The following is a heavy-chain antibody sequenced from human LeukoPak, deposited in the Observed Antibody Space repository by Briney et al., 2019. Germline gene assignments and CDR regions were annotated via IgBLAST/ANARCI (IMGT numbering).Heavy chain of an antibody. D-gene: IGHD1-1*01. Sequence: GGSLRFSCAASGFTLSNSYMTWVRQAPGKGLEWVSVIYSGGSADYADSVKGRFTISRDSSKNTLYLQMSSLRAEDTAMYYCAGHWSRGLWGQGTLVTVSS. J-gene: IGHJ4*02. CDR2: IYSGGSA. CDR3: AGHWSRGL. CDR1: GFTLSNSY. V-gene: IGHV3-53*01.